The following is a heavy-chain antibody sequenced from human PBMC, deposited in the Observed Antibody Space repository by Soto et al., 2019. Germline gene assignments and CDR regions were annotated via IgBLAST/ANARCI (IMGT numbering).Heavy chain of an antibody. Sequence: QVQLVQSGAEVKKPGTSVKVSCKASGGTFSSYTISWVRQAPGQVLEWMGRIIPILGIANYAQKFQGRVTITADKSTSTAYMELSSLRSEDPAVYYCARDSSGWYSYWGQGTLVTVSS. CDR3: ARDSSGWYSY. D-gene: IGHD6-19*01. J-gene: IGHJ4*02. CDR1: GGTFSSYT. CDR2: IIPILGIA. V-gene: IGHV1-69*08.